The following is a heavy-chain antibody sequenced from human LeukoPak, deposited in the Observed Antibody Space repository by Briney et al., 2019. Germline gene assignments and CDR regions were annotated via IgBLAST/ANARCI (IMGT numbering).Heavy chain of an antibody. J-gene: IGHJ3*02. CDR1: GGSISSSSYY. CDR3: ARGGYSYGYGLDAFDI. D-gene: IGHD5-18*01. V-gene: IGHV4-39*07. CDR2: IYYSGST. Sequence: SETLSLTCTVSGGSISSSSYYWGWIRQPPGKGLEWIGSIYYSGSTYYNPSLKSRVTISVDTSKNQFSLKLSSVTAADTAVYYCARGGYSYGYGLDAFDIWGQGTMVTVSS.